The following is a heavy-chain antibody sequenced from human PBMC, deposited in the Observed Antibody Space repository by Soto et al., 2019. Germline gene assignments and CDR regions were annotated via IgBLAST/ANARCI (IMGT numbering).Heavy chain of an antibody. CDR2: VNPSGGST. CDR1: GYIFTAYS. CDR3: ARDENCSDGVCYSEYFQR. Sequence: QVQLVQSGAEVKKPGASVKVSCKASGYIFTAYSMHWVRQAPGQGLEWMGVVNPSGGSTNYAQKFRGKITTTRDTSTSTVYMDLGSLTSEDTAEYYCARDENCSDGVCYSEYFQRGGQGTLVNVSS. D-gene: IGHD2-15*01. V-gene: IGHV1-46*01. J-gene: IGHJ1*01.